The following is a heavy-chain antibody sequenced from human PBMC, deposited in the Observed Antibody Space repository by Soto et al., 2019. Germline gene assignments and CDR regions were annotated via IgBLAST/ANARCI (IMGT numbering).Heavy chain of an antibody. J-gene: IGHJ6*02. CDR2: ISAYNGNT. CDR3: ARGKDGSGSYGRYYYYYGMDV. D-gene: IGHD3-10*01. V-gene: IGHV1-18*04. Sequence: ASVKVSCKASGYTFTSYGISWVRQAPGQGLEWMGWISAYNGNTNYAQKLQGRVTMTTDTSTSTAYMELRSLRSDDTAVYYCARGKDGSGSYGRYYYYYGMDVWGQGTTVTVSS. CDR1: GYTFTSYG.